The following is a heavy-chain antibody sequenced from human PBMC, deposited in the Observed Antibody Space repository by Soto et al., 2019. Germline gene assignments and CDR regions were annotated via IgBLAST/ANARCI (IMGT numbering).Heavy chain of an antibody. V-gene: IGHV3-9*01. CDR2: ISWNSGSI. CDR1: GFTFDDYA. D-gene: IGHD6-19*01. Sequence: EVQLVESGGGLVQPGRSLRLSCAASGFTFDDYAMHWVRQAPGKGLEWVSGISWNSGSIGDADSVKGRFTISRDNAKNSLYLQMNSLRAEDTALYYCAKDPGPPEQWLDRVGWFDPWGQGTLVTVSS. J-gene: IGHJ5*02. CDR3: AKDPGPPEQWLDRVGWFDP.